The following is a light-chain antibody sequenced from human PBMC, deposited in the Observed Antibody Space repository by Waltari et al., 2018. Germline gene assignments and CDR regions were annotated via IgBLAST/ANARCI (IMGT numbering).Light chain of an antibody. J-gene: IGLJ1*01. Sequence: QSALTQTASVSGSPGQSIAISCTGTSGDVGAYNYVSWYQQYPGKAPQVLIYEVTNRPSGVSSRFSGSKSGNTASLTISGLQPDDEADYYCSSYTSSRTVVFGTGTEVTVL. V-gene: IGLV2-14*01. CDR3: SSYTSSRTVV. CDR1: SGDVGAYNY. CDR2: EVT.